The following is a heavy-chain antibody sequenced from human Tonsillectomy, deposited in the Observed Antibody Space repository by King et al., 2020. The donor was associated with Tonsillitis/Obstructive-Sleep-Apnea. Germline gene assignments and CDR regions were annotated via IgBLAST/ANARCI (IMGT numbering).Heavy chain of an antibody. V-gene: IGHV3-20*04. CDR3: ARDIIRFLEWLAPRGFDP. J-gene: IGHJ5*02. Sequence: VQLVESGGGVVRPGGSLRLSCAASGFTFDDYGMSWVRQAPGKGLEWVSGINCDGGSTGYADSVKGRFTISRDKAKNSLYLQMNSLRAEDTALYYCARDIIRFLEWLAPRGFDPWGQGTLVTVSS. CDR2: INCDGGST. D-gene: IGHD3-3*01. CDR1: GFTFDDYG.